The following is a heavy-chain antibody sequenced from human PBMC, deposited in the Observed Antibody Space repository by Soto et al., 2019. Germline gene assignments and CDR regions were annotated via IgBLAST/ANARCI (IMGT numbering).Heavy chain of an antibody. J-gene: IGHJ6*02. V-gene: IGHV1-69*01. CDR3: ARDGIKGVRLPLGIYGMDV. CDR1: GGTFSSYA. CDR2: IIPIFGTA. D-gene: IGHD6-13*01. Sequence: QVQLVQSGAEVKKPGSSVKVSCKASGGTFSSYAISWVRQAPGQGLEWMGGIIPIFGTANYAQKFQGRVTITADESTRTAYMGLRSLRSEDTAVYYCARDGIKGVRLPLGIYGMDVLGPGTTVTVSS.